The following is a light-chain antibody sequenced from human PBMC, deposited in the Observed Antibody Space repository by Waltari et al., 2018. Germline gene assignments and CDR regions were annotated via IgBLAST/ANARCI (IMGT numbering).Light chain of an antibody. CDR3: CSYAGRGTYV. V-gene: IGLV2-23*02. Sequence: QSALTQPASVSGTPGQSITISCSGTPSAVGRYDLVSWYQQHPGEAPKPLICEVFKRPPDTSSRFSGAKSGSTASLTISGLQPEDEADYYCCSYAGRGTYVFGSGTKVTVL. CDR2: EVF. J-gene: IGLJ1*01. CDR1: PSAVGRYDL.